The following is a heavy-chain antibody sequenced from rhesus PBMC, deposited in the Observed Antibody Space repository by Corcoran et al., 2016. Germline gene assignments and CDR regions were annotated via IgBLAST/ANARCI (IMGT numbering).Heavy chain of an antibody. J-gene: IGHJ4*01. CDR1: GTTFTDHY. CDR2: VDPEDGEA. V-gene: IGHV1-111*02. D-gene: IGHD4-29*01. CDR3: ARDLSAIYGSNYGRALGY. Sequence: EVQLVQSGAEVKKPGASVKISCKASGTTFTDHYLTGVRQAPGKGLEWMGRVDPEDGEADYAQKFQDRVTITADMSTDTAYMELSSLRSEDTAVYYCARDLSAIYGSNYGRALGYWGQGVLVTVSS.